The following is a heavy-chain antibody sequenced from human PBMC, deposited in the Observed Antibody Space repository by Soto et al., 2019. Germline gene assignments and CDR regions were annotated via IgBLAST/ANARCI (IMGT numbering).Heavy chain of an antibody. J-gene: IGHJ3*02. CDR3: ARGHLGAFDI. CDR1: GFTFSSYS. V-gene: IGHV3-21*01. Sequence: EVQLVESGGGLVKPGGSLRLSCAASGFTFSSYSMNWVRQAPGTGLEWVSSISSSSSYIYYADSVKGRFTISRDNAKNALYLQMNSLRAEDTAVYCCARGHLGAFDIWGQGTIVTVSS. CDR2: ISSSSSYI.